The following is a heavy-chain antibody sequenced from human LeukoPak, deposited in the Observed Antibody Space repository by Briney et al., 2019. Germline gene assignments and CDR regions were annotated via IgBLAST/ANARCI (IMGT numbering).Heavy chain of an antibody. V-gene: IGHV3-20*04. CDR1: GFAFDEHG. CDR2: INWRGGRT. D-gene: IGHD2-2*01. Sequence: GGSLRLSCTAAGFAFDEHGMSWVRQVAGKGLEWVSGINWRGGRTGYGDPLGGRLTIPRDNAKNSLYLQMDSLRAEDTALYYCARAPITSPFYFDYWGQGTLVTVSS. CDR3: ARAPITSPFYFDY. J-gene: IGHJ4*02.